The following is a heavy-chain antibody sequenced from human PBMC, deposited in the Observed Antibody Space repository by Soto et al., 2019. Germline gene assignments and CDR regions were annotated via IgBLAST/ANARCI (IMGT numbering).Heavy chain of an antibody. D-gene: IGHD6-6*01. V-gene: IGHV3-53*01. CDR1: GFTVSSNY. J-gene: IGHJ6*02. CDR2: IYSGGST. Sequence: GGSLRLSCAASGFTVSSNYMSWVRQAPGKGLEWVSVIYSGGSTYYADSGKGRFTISRDNSKNTLYLQMNSLRAEDTAVYYCSRDGSIAARPRYYYYGMDVWGQGTTVTVSS. CDR3: SRDGSIAARPRYYYYGMDV.